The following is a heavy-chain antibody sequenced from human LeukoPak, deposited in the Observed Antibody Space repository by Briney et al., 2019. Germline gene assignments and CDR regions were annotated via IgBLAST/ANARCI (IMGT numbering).Heavy chain of an antibody. V-gene: IGHV3-74*01. CDR2: IKSDGST. CDR3: ARAPAEIGGYYPEYFRH. J-gene: IGHJ1*01. D-gene: IGHD3-22*01. CDR1: GFTFSRYW. Sequence: GGSLRLSCAASGFTFSRYWMHWVRQAPGKGPVWVSRIKSDGSTNYADSVKGRFTISRDNAKNTVSLQMNSLRAEDTGVYYCARAPAEIGGYYPEYFRHWGQGTLVTVSS.